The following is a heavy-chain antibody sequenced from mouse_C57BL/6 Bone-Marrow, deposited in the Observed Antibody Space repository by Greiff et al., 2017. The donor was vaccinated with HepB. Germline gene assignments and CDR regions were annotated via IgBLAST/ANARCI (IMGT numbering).Heavy chain of an antibody. V-gene: IGHV1-37*01. Sequence: EVKLVESGPELVKPGASVKISCKASGYSFTGYFMNWVKQSHGKSLEWIGSINPYNGDTFYNQKFKGKATLTVDKSSSTAHLELLSLTSEDFAVYYCARRLLPYAMDYWGQGTSVTVSS. CDR3: ARRLLPYAMDY. CDR1: GYSFTGYF. D-gene: IGHD2-13*01. J-gene: IGHJ4*01. CDR2: INPYNGDT.